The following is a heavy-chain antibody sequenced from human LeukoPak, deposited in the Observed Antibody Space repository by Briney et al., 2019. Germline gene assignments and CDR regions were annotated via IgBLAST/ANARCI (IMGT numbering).Heavy chain of an antibody. J-gene: IGHJ4*02. V-gene: IGHV3-7*05. CDR1: GFTFSSNW. Sequence: VRLGGPLRLSSAASGFTFSSNWMNWVRQAPGKGLEWVANIKEDGSEKNYVDSVKGRFTISRDNAKNSLFLQMSSLRAEDTAVYYFARDFPLRFWGQGTLVTVSS. CDR2: IKEDGSEK. CDR3: ARDFPLRF.